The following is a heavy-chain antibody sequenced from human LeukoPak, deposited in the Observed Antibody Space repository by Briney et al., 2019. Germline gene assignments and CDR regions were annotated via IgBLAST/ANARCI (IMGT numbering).Heavy chain of an antibody. CDR2: TSYDGSNR. CDR3: AKPTSYYYNYGMDV. Sequence: GRSLRLSCAASGFTFSSYGMHWVRQAPGKGLEGVALTSYDGSNRYYADSVKGRFTISRDNSKNTLYLQMNSLRADDTAVYYCAKPTSYYYNYGMDVWGQGTTVTVSS. J-gene: IGHJ6*02. V-gene: IGHV3-30*18. CDR1: GFTFSSYG.